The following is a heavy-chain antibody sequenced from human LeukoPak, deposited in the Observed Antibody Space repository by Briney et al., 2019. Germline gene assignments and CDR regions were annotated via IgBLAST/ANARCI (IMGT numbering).Heavy chain of an antibody. CDR3: ARLRGTSFRVHYFDY. Sequence: GESLKISCKGSGYSFTAYWIAWVRQMPGKGLEWMVFVYPGDSDTRYSPSFQGQVTISADKSINTAYLQWSSLKASDTAMYYCARLRGTSFRVHYFDYWGQGTLVTVSS. V-gene: IGHV5-51*01. J-gene: IGHJ4*02. CDR2: VYPGDSDT. CDR1: GYSFTAYW. D-gene: IGHD3-10*01.